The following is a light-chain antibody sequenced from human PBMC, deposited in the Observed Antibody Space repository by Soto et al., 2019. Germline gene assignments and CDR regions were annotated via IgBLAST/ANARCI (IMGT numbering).Light chain of an antibody. CDR1: QGISSC. CDR3: QQANSFPLT. J-gene: IGKJ4*01. CDR2: TGS. V-gene: IGKV1-12*01. Sequence: DIQMTQSPSSVSASVGDRVSITCRASQGISSCLAWYQQKPGRAPKLLIYTGSSLQSGVPSTFSGTGSATDFTLTISSLQPEDVATYYCQQANSFPLTFGGGTKVEIK.